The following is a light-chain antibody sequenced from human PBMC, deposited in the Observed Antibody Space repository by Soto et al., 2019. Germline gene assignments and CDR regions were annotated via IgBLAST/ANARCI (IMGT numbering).Light chain of an antibody. J-gene: IGKJ3*01. CDR1: QSVSSGY. CDR2: GAS. Sequence: EIVMTQSPATLSLSPGERATLSCRARQSVSSGYSAGYQQKHVQAPRLLIHGASSRGTGIPGRFNGSGPGRDFTPTISRLEHEDFAVYYYQQYGSSPSLTFGPGTKVDIK. CDR3: QQYGSSPSLT. V-gene: IGKV3-20*01.